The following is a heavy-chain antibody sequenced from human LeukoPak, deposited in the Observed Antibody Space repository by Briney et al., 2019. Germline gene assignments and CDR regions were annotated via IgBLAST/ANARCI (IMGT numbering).Heavy chain of an antibody. CDR2: ISYDGSNK. V-gene: IGHV3-30*04. Sequence: GRSLRLSCAASGFTFSSYAMHWVRQAPGKGLEWVAVISYDGSNKYYADSVKGRFTISRDNSKNTLYLQMNSLRAEDTAVYYCARDNLGVVFDYWGQGTLVTVSS. J-gene: IGHJ4*02. D-gene: IGHD3-3*01. CDR1: GFTFSSYA. CDR3: ARDNLGVVFDY.